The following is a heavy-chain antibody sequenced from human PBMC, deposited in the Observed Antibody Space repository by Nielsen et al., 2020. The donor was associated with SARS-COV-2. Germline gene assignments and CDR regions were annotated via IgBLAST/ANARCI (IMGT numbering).Heavy chain of an antibody. D-gene: IGHD6-19*01. CDR2: ISSSSSYI. CDR1: GFTFSSYS. CDR3: ARDYIAVAGTGAAFDI. J-gene: IGHJ3*02. V-gene: IGHV3-21*01. Sequence: GESLKISCAASGFTFSSYSMNWVRQAPGKGLEWVSSISSSSSYIYYADSVKGRFTISRDNAKNSLYLQMNSLRAEDTAVYYCARDYIAVAGTGAAFDIWGQGTMVTVSS.